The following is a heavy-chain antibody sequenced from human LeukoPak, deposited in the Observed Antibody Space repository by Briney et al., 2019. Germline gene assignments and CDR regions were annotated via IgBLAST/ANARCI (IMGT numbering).Heavy chain of an antibody. D-gene: IGHD4-11*01. V-gene: IGHV3-21*01. J-gene: IGHJ6*03. Sequence: GGSLRLSCAASGFAFNSYTITWVRRAPGKGLESVSSITSRGSHIYIADSVKGRFTISRDNAKNSLFLQMSSLSVEDTAVYYCARVAQGATTENYFYYYMDVWGKGTTVTVSS. CDR1: GFAFNSYT. CDR3: ARVAQGATTENYFYYYMDV. CDR2: ITSRGSHI.